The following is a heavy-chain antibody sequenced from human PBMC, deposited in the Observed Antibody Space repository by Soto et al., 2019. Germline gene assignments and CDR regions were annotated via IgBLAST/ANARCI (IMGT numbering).Heavy chain of an antibody. CDR1: GGTFSSYA. V-gene: IGHV1-69*12. CDR3: ARDGPSSWYRWFAP. Sequence: QVQLVQSGAEVKKPGSSVKVSCKASGGTFSSYAISWVRQAPGQGLEWMGGIIPIFGTANYAQKFQSRVTFTADESSSTDYMELSSLSSEDTAVYYCARDGPSSWYRWFAPWGQGTLVTVSS. CDR2: IIPIFGTA. D-gene: IGHD6-13*01. J-gene: IGHJ5*02.